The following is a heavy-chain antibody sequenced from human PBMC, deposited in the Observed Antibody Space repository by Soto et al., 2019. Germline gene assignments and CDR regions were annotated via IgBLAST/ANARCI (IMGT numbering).Heavy chain of an antibody. CDR1: GGSISSSSYY. J-gene: IGHJ4*02. CDR3: ARLGGCSGGSCYTRYFDY. D-gene: IGHD2-15*01. V-gene: IGHV4-39*01. Sequence: PSETLSLTCTVSGGSISSSSYYWGWIRQPPGKGLEWIGSIYYSGSTYYNPSLKSRVTISVDTSKNQFSLKLSSVTAADTAVYYCARLGGCSGGSCYTRYFDYWGQGTLVTVSS. CDR2: IYYSGST.